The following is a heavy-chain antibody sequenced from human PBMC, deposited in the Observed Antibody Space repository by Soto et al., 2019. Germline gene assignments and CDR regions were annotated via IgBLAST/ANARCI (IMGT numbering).Heavy chain of an antibody. D-gene: IGHD3-22*01. CDR2: IHYSGST. CDR1: GDSIGTTHSY. CDR3: ARDPHYTDSSGYYVSSGNFDS. V-gene: IGHV4-39*02. J-gene: IGHJ4*02. Sequence: SETLSLTCTVSGDSIGTTHSYWAWIRQSPGKGLEWIGNIHYSGSTYYMPSLRSRVTLSVDTSKNQFSLRLTSVTAEDTAVYYCARDPHYTDSSGYYVSSGNFDSWGQGILVTVSS.